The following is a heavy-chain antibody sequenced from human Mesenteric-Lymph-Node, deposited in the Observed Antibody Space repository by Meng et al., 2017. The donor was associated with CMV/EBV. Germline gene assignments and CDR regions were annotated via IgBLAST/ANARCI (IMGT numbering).Heavy chain of an antibody. D-gene: IGHD1-26*01. Sequence: GESLKISCAASGFTFSSYAMHWVRQAPGKGLEWVAVISYDGSNKYYADSVKGRFTISRDNSKNTLYLQMNSLRAEDTAVYYCARSSSGSPDYWGQGTLVTV. CDR3: ARSSSGSPDY. J-gene: IGHJ4*02. CDR1: GFTFSSYA. CDR2: ISYDGSNK. V-gene: IGHV3-30-3*01.